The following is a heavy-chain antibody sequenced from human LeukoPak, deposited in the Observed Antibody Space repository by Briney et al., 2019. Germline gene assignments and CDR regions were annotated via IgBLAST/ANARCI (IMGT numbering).Heavy chain of an antibody. CDR2: ISGDGSST. V-gene: IGHV3-74*01. D-gene: IGHD4/OR15-4a*01. CDR3: VKSNGHFDL. CDR1: GYTFSSCR. J-gene: IGHJ4*02. Sequence: GGSLRLSCAASGYTFSSCRVHWAPQGPGKGLVWVSSISGDGSSTDHADSVKGRFTISRDNAKNTLYLQMNSLRAEDTAVYYCVKSNGHFDLWGQGALVTVSS.